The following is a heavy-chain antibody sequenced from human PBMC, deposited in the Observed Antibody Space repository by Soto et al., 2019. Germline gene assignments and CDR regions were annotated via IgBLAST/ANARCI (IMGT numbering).Heavy chain of an antibody. CDR1: GGSISSGGYS. CDR2: IYHSGST. CDR3: AREAVVTATIDY. J-gene: IGHJ4*02. V-gene: IGHV4-30-2*01. D-gene: IGHD2-21*02. Sequence: PSETLSLTCAVSGGSISSGGYSWSCIRQPPGKGLEWIGYIYHSGSTYYNPSLKSRVTISVDRSKNQFSLKLSSVTAADTAVYYCAREAVVTATIDYWGQGTLVTVSS.